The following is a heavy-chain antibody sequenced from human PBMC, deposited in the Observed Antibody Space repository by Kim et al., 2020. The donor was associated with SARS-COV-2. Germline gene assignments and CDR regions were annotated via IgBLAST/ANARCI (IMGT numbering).Heavy chain of an antibody. V-gene: IGHV1-2*02. J-gene: IGHJ4*02. CDR3: ARFIQRGYGDY. Sequence: TNYAQKFQGRVTMTRDTSISTAYMELGRLRSDDTAVYYCARFIQRGYGDYWGQGTLVTVSS. CDR2: T. D-gene: IGHD5-18*01.